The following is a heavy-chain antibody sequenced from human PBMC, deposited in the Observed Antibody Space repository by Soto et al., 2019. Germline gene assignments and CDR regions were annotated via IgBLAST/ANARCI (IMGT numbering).Heavy chain of an antibody. J-gene: IGHJ6*02. Sequence: ASVKVSCKASGYTFSVYHMHWVRQAPGQGLEWMGWIHPNSGGANYAQRFEGRVTMTRDTSINTAYMELSRLTSDDTAVYYYAKELQRGMDVWGQGTTVTVSS. D-gene: IGHD4-4*01. CDR1: GYTFSVYH. CDR2: IHPNSGGA. CDR3: AKELQRGMDV. V-gene: IGHV1-2*02.